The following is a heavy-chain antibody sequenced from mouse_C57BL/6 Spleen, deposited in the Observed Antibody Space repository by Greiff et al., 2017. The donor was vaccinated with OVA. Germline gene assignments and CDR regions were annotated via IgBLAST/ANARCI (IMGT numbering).Heavy chain of an antibody. D-gene: IGHD4-1*01. CDR3: ASTGNWYFDV. V-gene: IGHV5-4*03. CDR2: ISDGGSYT. CDR1: GFTFSSYA. Sequence: EVMLVESGGGLVKPGGPLKLSCAASGFTFSSYAMSWVRQTPEKRLEWVATISDGGSYTYYPDNVKGRFTISRDNAKNNLYLQKSHLKSEDTAMYYCASTGNWYFDVWGTGTTVTVSS. J-gene: IGHJ1*03.